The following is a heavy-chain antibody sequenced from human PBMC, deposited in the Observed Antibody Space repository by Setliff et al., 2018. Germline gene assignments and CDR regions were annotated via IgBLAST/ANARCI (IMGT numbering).Heavy chain of an antibody. CDR3: ASGATYWRKYDY. J-gene: IGHJ4*02. CDR2: IDSSSTHI. CDR1: GDSFSDYY. Sequence: LTCAVYGDSFSDYYWSWLRQAPGKGLEWVSSIDSSSTHIYYADSVKGRFTISRDNAKNSLYLQMNSLRVEDTAVYFCASGATYWRKYDYWGQGTLVTVSS. V-gene: IGHV3-21*01. D-gene: IGHD2-8*02.